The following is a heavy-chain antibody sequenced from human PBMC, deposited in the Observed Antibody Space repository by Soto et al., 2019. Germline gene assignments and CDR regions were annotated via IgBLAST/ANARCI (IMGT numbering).Heavy chain of an antibody. V-gene: IGHV1-18*04. Sequence: VQLVQSGGEVRMPGASVKVSCKASGYTFTSHGFTWVRQAPGQGLEWMGLISIYNGNTHYAQKFQGRLTLTIATSTSTAYMELRSLTSDDTAVYFCASSPMPPVPVAYWGQGTLVTVSS. CDR3: ASSPMPPVPVAY. CDR2: ISIYNGNT. CDR1: GYTFTSHG. D-gene: IGHD2-2*01. J-gene: IGHJ4*02.